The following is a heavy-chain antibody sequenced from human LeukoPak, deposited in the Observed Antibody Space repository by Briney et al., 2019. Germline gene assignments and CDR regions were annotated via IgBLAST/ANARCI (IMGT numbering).Heavy chain of an antibody. J-gene: IGHJ4*02. V-gene: IGHV3-21*01. Sequence: GGSLRLSCAASGFTFSSYSMNWVRQAPGKGLEWVSSISSSSSYIYYADSVKGRFTISRDNAKNSLYLQMNSLRAEDTAVYYCARLGSSVWFGELLYDYWGQGTLVTVSS. D-gene: IGHD3-10*01. CDR2: ISSSSSYI. CDR1: GFTFSSYS. CDR3: ARLGSSVWFGELLYDY.